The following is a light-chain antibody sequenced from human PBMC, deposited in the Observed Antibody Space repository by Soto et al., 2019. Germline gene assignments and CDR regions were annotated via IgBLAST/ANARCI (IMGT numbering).Light chain of an antibody. CDR2: LAS. Sequence: ELVLTQSPATLSSFPGERATLSCRASQAVNTSLAWYQHRPGQAPRLLIYLASNRAAGVPARFSGSGSGTDFTLTISDVEPEDFAVYYCHQRQSWPRTFGQGTTVDI. J-gene: IGKJ1*01. V-gene: IGKV3-11*01. CDR3: HQRQSWPRT. CDR1: QAVNTS.